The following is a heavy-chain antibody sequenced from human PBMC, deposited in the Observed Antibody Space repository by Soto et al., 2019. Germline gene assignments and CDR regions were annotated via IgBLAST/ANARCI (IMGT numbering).Heavy chain of an antibody. J-gene: IGHJ6*02. CDR3: ARGGRHSDYYYYYDMDV. CDR2: INTSGGSP. D-gene: IGHD6-25*01. Sequence: GASVKVSCKAFGYTFTIYYIHWVRQAPGQGLEWMGVINTSGGSPTYAQKFQDRVTMTRDTSTSTVYMELSSLRSEDTAVYYCARGGRHSDYYYYYDMDVWGQGTTVTVSS. V-gene: IGHV1-46*01. CDR1: GYTFTIYY.